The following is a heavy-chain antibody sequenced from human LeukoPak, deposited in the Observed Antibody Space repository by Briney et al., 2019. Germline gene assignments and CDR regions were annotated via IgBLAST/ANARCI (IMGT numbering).Heavy chain of an antibody. J-gene: IGHJ4*02. D-gene: IGHD6-6*01. CDR3: AEGEIRHLVPFFHY. CDR2: IRWNSGGI. CDR1: GFTFDDYT. V-gene: IGHV3-9*03. Sequence: GGSLRLSCAAPGFTFDDYTIHWVRQAPGKGLEWVSGIRWNSGGIHYADTAKGRFTISRDNATNSLYLQIYSLRAEGMPLYNSAEGEIRHLVPFFHYWGQGTLVTVSS.